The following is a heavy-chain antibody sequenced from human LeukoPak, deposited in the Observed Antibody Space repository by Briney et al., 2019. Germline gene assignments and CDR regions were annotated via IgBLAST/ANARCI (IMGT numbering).Heavy chain of an antibody. Sequence: SGPALVKPTQTLTLTCTFSGFSISTSEMRVSWIRQPPGQALEWLARIDWGDDKFYSTSLKTRLTISKDTSKNQVVLTMTNMDPLDTATYYCARPHGSSGWYYLDYWGQGILVTVSS. V-gene: IGHV2-70*04. CDR2: IDWGDDK. J-gene: IGHJ4*02. CDR3: ARPHGSSGWYYLDY. D-gene: IGHD6-19*01. CDR1: GFSISTSEMR.